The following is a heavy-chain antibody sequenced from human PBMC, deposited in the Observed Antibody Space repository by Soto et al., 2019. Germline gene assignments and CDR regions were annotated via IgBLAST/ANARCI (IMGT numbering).Heavy chain of an antibody. J-gene: IGHJ5*02. Sequence: QVQLVESGGGLVKPGGSLRLSCAASGFTFSDYYMSWIRQAPGKGLEWVSYISSIGSTIYYADSVKGRFTISRDNAKNSLYLQMNSLRAEDTAVYYCARARDYDFWSGEVRDWFDPWGQGTLVTVSS. CDR2: ISSIGSTI. CDR1: GFTFSDYY. V-gene: IGHV3-11*01. CDR3: ARARDYDFWSGEVRDWFDP. D-gene: IGHD3-3*01.